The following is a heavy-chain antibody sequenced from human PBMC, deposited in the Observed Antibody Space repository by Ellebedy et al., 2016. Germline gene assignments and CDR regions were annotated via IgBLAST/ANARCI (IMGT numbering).Heavy chain of an antibody. D-gene: IGHD3-10*01. V-gene: IGHV1-2*02. CDR1: GYTFTGYY. J-gene: IGHJ4*02. CDR2: INPNSGGT. Sequence: ASVKVSCXASGYTFTGYYMHWVRQAPGQGLEWMGWINPNSGGTNYAQKFQGRVTMTRDTSISTAYMELSRLRSDDTAVYYCARLLWFGELRDYWGQGTLVTVSS. CDR3: ARLLWFGELRDY.